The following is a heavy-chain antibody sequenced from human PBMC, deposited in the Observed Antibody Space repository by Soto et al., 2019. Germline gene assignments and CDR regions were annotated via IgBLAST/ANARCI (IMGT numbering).Heavy chain of an antibody. CDR2: VYDSGTS. CDR3: ARGDRITVASHPFPYSDS. D-gene: IGHD3-10*01. J-gene: IGHJ4*02. Sequence: PSESLSRTSAVAGSSISKGVYSWIWIRQPPGKGLECIGYVYDSGTSYYSPSLKSRVSLLVDRSKNQFSLKLSSVTAADTAVYFCARGDRITVASHPFPYSDSWGQG. V-gene: IGHV4-30-2*01. CDR1: GSSISKGVYS.